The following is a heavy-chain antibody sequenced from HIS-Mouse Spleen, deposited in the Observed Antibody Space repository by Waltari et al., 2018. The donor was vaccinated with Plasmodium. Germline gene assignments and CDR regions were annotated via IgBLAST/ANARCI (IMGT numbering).Heavy chain of an antibody. V-gene: IGHV3-53*01. J-gene: IGHJ3*02. CDR2: IYSGGST. CDR3: ASKTTVTNHAFDI. Sequence: VQLVESGGGCIQPGGYLRLSCAASGFTAGSHYMSWFGQAPGKGLEWVSVIYSGGSTYYADSVKGRFTISRDNSKNTLYLQMNSLRAEDTAVYYCASKTTVTNHAFDIWGQETMVTVSS. CDR1: GFTAGSHY. D-gene: IGHD4-17*01.